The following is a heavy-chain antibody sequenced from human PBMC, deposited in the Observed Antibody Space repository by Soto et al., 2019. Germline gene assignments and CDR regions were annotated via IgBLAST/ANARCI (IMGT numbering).Heavy chain of an antibody. CDR2: ISYDGSNK. D-gene: IGHD1-20*01. V-gene: IGHV3-30-3*01. CDR1: GFTFSSYA. Sequence: ALRLSCAASGFTFSSYAMHWVRQAPGKGLEWVAVISYDGSNKYYADSVKGRFTISRDNSKNTLYLQMNSLRAEDTAVYYCARDQKYNWNQNFDYWGQGTLVTVSS. J-gene: IGHJ4*02. CDR3: ARDQKYNWNQNFDY.